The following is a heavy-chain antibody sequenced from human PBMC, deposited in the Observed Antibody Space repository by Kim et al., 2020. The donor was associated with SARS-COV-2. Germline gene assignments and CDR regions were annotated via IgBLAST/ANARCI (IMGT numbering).Heavy chain of an antibody. CDR1: GFTFDDYA. Sequence: GGSLRLSCAASGFTFDDYAMHWVRQAPGKGLEWVSGISWNSGSIGYADSVKGRFTISRDNAKNSLYLQMNSLRAEDTALYYCAKDKGWAVVVAHFDYWGQGTLVTVSS. CDR3: AKDKGWAVVVAHFDY. J-gene: IGHJ4*02. D-gene: IGHD2-15*01. CDR2: ISWNSGSI. V-gene: IGHV3-9*01.